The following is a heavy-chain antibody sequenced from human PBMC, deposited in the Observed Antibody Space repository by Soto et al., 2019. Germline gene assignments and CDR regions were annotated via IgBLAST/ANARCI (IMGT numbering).Heavy chain of an antibody. CDR1: GLTFSSYG. CDR2: ISYDGINK. D-gene: IGHD1-1*01. J-gene: IGHJ4*02. Sequence: LRLSCAASGLTFSSYGMHWVRQAPGKGLEWVAVISYDGINKYYADSVKGRFTISRDNSKNTLYLQMNSLRAEDTAVYYCAKSVYNWNDGFFDYWGQGTLVTVSS. V-gene: IGHV3-30*18. CDR3: AKSVYNWNDGFFDY.